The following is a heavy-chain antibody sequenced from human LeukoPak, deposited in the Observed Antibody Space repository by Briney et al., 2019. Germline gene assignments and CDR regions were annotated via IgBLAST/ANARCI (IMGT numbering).Heavy chain of an antibody. CDR2: IYWVDDK. V-gene: IGHV2-5*02. J-gene: IGHJ5*02. D-gene: IGHD6-13*01. CDR1: GFSLSTSGVG. Sequence: SGPTLVNPTQTLTLTCTFSGFSLSTSGVGVGWIRQPPGKALEWLALIYWVDDKLYSPSLKNRLTITKDTSRNQVVLTMTNMDPVDTATYFCAQERPIEIAGPHRAFDPWGQGTLVTVSS. CDR3: AQERPIEIAGPHRAFDP.